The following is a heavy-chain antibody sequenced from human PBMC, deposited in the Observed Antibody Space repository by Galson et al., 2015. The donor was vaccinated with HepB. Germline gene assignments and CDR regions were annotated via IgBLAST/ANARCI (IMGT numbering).Heavy chain of an antibody. CDR3: ARAPGVYSPTLSYFDY. Sequence: ETLSLTCTVSGGSISSSSYYWGWIRQPPGKGLEWIGSIYYSGSTYYNPSLKSRVTISVDTSKNQFSLKLSSVTAADTAVYYCARAPGVYSPTLSYFDYWGQGTLVTVSS. J-gene: IGHJ4*02. CDR2: IYYSGST. CDR1: GGSISSSSYY. V-gene: IGHV4-39*01. D-gene: IGHD5-18*01.